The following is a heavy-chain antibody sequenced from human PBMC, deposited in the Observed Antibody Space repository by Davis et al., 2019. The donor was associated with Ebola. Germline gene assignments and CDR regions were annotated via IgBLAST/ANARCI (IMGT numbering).Heavy chain of an antibody. CDR3: ARDRKYQLLRIADRPGGY. CDR1: GFAFNSYA. CDR2: ISYDGSNK. J-gene: IGHJ4*02. V-gene: IGHV3-30-3*01. Sequence: PGGSLRLSCSASGFAFNSYAMHWVRQAPGKGLEWVALISYDGSNKYYAESVKGRFTISRDSFKNMLYLQMNGLTTEDTALYYCARDRKYQLLRIADRPGGYWGQGTLVTVSS. D-gene: IGHD2-2*01.